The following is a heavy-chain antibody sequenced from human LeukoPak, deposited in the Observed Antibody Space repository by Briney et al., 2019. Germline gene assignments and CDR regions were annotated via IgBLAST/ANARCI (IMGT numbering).Heavy chain of an antibody. CDR3: ARWRGLQSEFDC. V-gene: IGHV3-7*01. D-gene: IGHD5-24*01. Sequence: GGSLRLSCAASGFTFSSHSMGWVRQAPGKGLECVATIGLDGAQKDFVDSVKGRFTLSRDSAKNSLFLEMNRLGVEDTAVYYCARWRGLQSEFDCWGQGTLVTVSS. CDR2: IGLDGAQK. J-gene: IGHJ4*02. CDR1: GFTFSSHS.